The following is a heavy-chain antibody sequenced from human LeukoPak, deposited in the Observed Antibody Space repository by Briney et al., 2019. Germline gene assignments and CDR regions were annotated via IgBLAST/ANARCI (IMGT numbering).Heavy chain of an antibody. J-gene: IGHJ6*03. CDR3: ARGVDYHYYYYMDF. CDR2: ISWNSGSI. V-gene: IGHV3-9*01. CDR1: GFSFDDYA. Sequence: GRSLRLSCAASGFSFDDYAMHWVRQAPGKGLEWVSGISWNSGSIGYADSVKGRFTISRDNAKRSLYLQMNSLRAEDTAVFYCARGVDYHYYYYMDFWGKGTTVTVSS.